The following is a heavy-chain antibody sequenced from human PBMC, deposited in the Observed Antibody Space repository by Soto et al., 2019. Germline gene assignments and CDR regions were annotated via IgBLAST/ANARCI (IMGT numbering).Heavy chain of an antibody. D-gene: IGHD5-18*01. CDR3: ARDPGYSYGYN. J-gene: IGHJ4*02. Sequence: ASVKVSCKASGYTFTSYYIHWLRQAPGQGLEWVGMINPSGGGTEYAQKFQCRVTMTSDTSTSTVYMELSSLRSEDTAVYYCARDPGYSYGYNWGQGTLVTVSS. CDR1: GYTFTSYY. V-gene: IGHV1-46*01. CDR2: INPSGGGT.